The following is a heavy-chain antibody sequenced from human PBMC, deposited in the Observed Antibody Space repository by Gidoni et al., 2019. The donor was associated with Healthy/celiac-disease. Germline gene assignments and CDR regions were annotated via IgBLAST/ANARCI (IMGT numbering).Heavy chain of an antibody. CDR2: ISSSSSTI. D-gene: IGHD3-22*01. CDR3: ARDTVGSSGYYAKDAFDI. Sequence: EVQLVESGGGLVQPGGSLRLSGAASGFPFSSYSMNWVRQAPGKGLEWVSYISSSSSTIYYADSVKGRFTISRDNAKNSLYLQMNSLRDEDTAVYYCARDTVGSSGYYAKDAFDIWGQGTMVTVSS. J-gene: IGHJ3*02. V-gene: IGHV3-48*02. CDR1: GFPFSSYS.